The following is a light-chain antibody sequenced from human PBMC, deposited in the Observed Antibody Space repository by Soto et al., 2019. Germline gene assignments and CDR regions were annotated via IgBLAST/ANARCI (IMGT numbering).Light chain of an antibody. CDR2: DVT. V-gene: IGLV2-11*01. J-gene: IGLJ1*01. Sequence: QSVLTHPRSVSGSPGQSVTISCTGTTSDVGGYNFVSWYQQHPSKAPKLMIYDVTKRPSGVPDRFSGSKSGNTASLTISGLQAEDEADYYCCSYAGTYSYVFGTGTKVTVL. CDR1: TSDVGGYNF. CDR3: CSYAGTYSYV.